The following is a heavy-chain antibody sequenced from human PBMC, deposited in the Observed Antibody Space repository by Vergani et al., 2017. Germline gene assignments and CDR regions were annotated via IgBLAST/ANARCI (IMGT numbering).Heavy chain of an antibody. CDR2: IYYSGST. J-gene: IGHJ6*02. CDR3: ARSAQWLARRYYYYYGMDV. CDR1: GGSISSYY. Sequence: QVQLQESGPGLVKPSETLSLTCTVSGGSISSYYWSWIRQPPGKGLEWIGYIYYSGSTNYNPSLKSRVTISVDTSKNQFSLKLSSVTAADTAVYYCARSAQWLARRYYYYYGMDVWGQGTTVTVSS. D-gene: IGHD6-19*01. V-gene: IGHV4-59*01.